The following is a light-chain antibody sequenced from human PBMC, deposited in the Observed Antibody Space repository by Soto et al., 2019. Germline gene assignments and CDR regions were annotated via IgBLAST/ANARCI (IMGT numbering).Light chain of an antibody. V-gene: IGKV3-15*01. CDR2: GAS. J-gene: IGKJ2*01. Sequence: TVMTQSPATLSVSPGERATLSCRASQTIANNLAWYQQRPGHAPRLLIYGASTWATGIPARFSVSGSGTELTLTISSLQSEDFAIYYCQQYNNWPPYTFGQGTKLAIK. CDR3: QQYNNWPPYT. CDR1: QTIANN.